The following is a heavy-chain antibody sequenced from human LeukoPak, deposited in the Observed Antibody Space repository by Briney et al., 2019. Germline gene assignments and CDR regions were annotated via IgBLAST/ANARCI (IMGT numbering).Heavy chain of an antibody. CDR1: GFTFTIHG. V-gene: IGHV3-33*06. CDR3: AKDRFEGLPPYYFDY. D-gene: IGHD3-16*01. Sequence: GGSLRLSCAASGFTFTIHGFHWVRQAPGKGLEWVAAIWSDGSKKYYADSVKGRFTISKDNSKNTLYLQMNSLRAEDTAVYYCAKDRFEGLPPYYFDYWGQGTLVTVSS. J-gene: IGHJ4*02. CDR2: IWSDGSKK.